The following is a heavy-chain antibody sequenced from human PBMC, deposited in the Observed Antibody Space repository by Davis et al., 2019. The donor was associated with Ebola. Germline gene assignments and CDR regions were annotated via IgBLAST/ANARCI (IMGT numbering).Heavy chain of an antibody. V-gene: IGHV4-39*07. CDR2: VYYSGST. Sequence: GSLRLSCTVSGGSISIGSYYWGWIRQPPGKGLEWIGSVYYSGSTYYNPSLKSRVTISVDTSKNQFSLKLSSVTAADTAVYYCARDTYYDILTNWGQGTLVTVSS. CDR3: ARDTYYDILTN. D-gene: IGHD3-9*01. CDR1: GGSISIGSYY. J-gene: IGHJ4*02.